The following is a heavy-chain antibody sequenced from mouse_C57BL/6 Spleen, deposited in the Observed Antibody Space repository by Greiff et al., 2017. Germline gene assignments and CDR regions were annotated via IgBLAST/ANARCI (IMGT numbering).Heavy chain of an antibody. CDR1: GYSFTSYY. CDR3: ARREKLGYFDY. Sequence: VQLQQSGPELVKPGASVKISCKASGYSFTSYYIHWVKQRPGQGLEWIGWIYPGSGNTKYNEKFKGKATLTADTSSSTAYMQLSSLTSEDSAVYYCARREKLGYFDYWGQVTTLTVSS. J-gene: IGHJ2*01. CDR2: IYPGSGNT. V-gene: IGHV1-66*01. D-gene: IGHD4-1*01.